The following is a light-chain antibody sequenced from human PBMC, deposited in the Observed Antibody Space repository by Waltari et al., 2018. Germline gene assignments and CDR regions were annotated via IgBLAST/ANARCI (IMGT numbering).Light chain of an antibody. J-gene: IGLJ3*02. CDR1: TSDVGGYNS. CDR3: CSYAGVHTFWL. Sequence: QSALTQPPSVSGSPEQSVTISCTGSTSDVGGYNSVSWYQQHPGKAPKLIIFDVNQRPSGFPDRFSGSQSGNTASLTISGLRPEDEADYHCCSYAGVHTFWLFGGGTKLTVL. V-gene: IGLV2-11*01. CDR2: DVN.